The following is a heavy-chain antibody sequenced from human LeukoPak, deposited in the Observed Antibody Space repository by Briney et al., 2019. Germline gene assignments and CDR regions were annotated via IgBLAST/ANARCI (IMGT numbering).Heavy chain of an antibody. CDR1: GDSFNNYY. CDR2: IYTSENT. Sequence: SETLCLTCTVSGDSFNNYYWSWIRQPAGKGLEWIGQIYTSENTNYNPSLKSRVTMSVDTSKNQFSLNLSSVTAADTAMYYCARDDRRTYYMDVWGKGTTVTVSS. J-gene: IGHJ6*03. V-gene: IGHV4-4*07. CDR3: ARDDRRTYYMDV. D-gene: IGHD3-16*02.